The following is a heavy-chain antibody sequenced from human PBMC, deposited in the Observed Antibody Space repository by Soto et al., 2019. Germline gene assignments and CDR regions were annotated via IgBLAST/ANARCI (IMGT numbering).Heavy chain of an antibody. CDR2: IYYSGST. Sequence: QVQLQESGPGLVKPSQTLSLTCTVSGGSISSGGYYWSWIRQHPGKGLEWIGYIYYSGSTYYNPSLKSRVTISVDTSKNPFSLKLSSVTAADTAVYYCARGCYYDSSGYPIDYWGQGTLVTVSS. J-gene: IGHJ4*02. D-gene: IGHD3-22*01. CDR3: ARGCYYDSSGYPIDY. V-gene: IGHV4-31*03. CDR1: GGSISSGGYY.